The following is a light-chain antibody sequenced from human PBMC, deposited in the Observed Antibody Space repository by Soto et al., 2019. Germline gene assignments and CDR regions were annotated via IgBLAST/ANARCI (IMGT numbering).Light chain of an antibody. CDR1: QSISNY. V-gene: IGKV1-39*01. CDR3: QQTYSTPLT. CDR2: AAT. Sequence: DIQMTQSPSSLSASVGDRVTITCRASQSISNYLNWYQQKPGKAPKVLIYAATSLQSGVTSRFSGGGSGTHFTLAISSLQPEDFATYYCQQTYSTPLTFGGGTKVEI. J-gene: IGKJ4*01.